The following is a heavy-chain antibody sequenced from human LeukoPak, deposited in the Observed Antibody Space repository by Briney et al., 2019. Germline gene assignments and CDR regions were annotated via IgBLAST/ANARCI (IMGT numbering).Heavy chain of an antibody. Sequence: PGGSLRLSCAASGFTFTNARMSWVRQAPGKGLEWVGRVKTNTEGGTTDYAAPVEGRFAISRDDSKNSLFLQMNSLKIEDTAVYYCTTDWLQNLLYFDHWGQGTLVTVSS. J-gene: IGHJ4*02. D-gene: IGHD5-24*01. CDR2: VKTNTEGGTT. CDR3: TTDWLQNLLYFDH. V-gene: IGHV3-15*01. CDR1: GFTFTNAR.